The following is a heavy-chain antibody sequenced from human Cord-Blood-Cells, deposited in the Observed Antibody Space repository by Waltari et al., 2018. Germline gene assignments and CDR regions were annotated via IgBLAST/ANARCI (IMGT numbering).Heavy chain of an antibody. J-gene: IGHJ5*02. CDR3: ARGSVVVIATNWFDP. Sequence: VQLQQWGAGLLKPSETLSLTCAVYGGSFSGYYWSWIRQPPGKGLEWIGEINHSGSTNYSPSLKSRVTISVDTSKNQFSLKLSSVTAADTAVYYCARGSVVVIATNWFDPWGQGTLVTVSS. D-gene: IGHD2-21*01. CDR2: INHSGST. CDR1: GGSFSGYY. V-gene: IGHV4-34*01.